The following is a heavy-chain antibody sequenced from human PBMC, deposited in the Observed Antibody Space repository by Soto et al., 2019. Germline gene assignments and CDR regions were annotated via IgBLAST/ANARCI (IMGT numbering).Heavy chain of an antibody. J-gene: IGHJ6*03. V-gene: IGHV4-59*01. Sequence: SETHCLPCTVSDGSIIPYCWRWIQQPQGKGLEWIGYVYYSGNTNYNPSLESRVTISVDTSRNQFSLNLTSATAADTAVYYCARKGAAASYAHYYMDVWGRGTAVTVSS. CDR2: VYYSGNT. CDR1: DGSIIPYC. CDR3: ARKGAAASYAHYYMDV. D-gene: IGHD6-13*01.